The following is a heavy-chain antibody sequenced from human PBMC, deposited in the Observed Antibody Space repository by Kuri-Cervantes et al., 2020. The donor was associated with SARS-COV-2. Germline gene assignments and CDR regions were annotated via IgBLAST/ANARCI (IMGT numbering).Heavy chain of an antibody. J-gene: IGHJ4*02. D-gene: IGHD1-26*01. CDR1: GFTFSSYG. CDR3: AKGWGWEPDDY. CDR2: ISYDGSNK. Sequence: GESLKISCAASGFTFSSYGMHWVRQAPGKGLEWVAVISYDGSNKYYADSVKGRFTVSRDNSKNTLYLQMNSLRAEDTAVYYCAKGWGWEPDDYWGQGTLVTVPQ. V-gene: IGHV3-30*18.